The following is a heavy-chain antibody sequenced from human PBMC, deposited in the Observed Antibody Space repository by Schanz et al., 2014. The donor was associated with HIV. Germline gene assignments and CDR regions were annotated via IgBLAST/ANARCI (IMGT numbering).Heavy chain of an antibody. J-gene: IGHJ6*02. Sequence: EVQLVESGGGLVQPGGSLRLSCAVSGFTFSSYSMNWVRQAPGKGLEWVSYISSSSTTIYYADSVKGRFTISRDNAKNSLYLQMNSLRDEDTAVYYCAKSRGDSWPYGMDVWGQGTTVTVSS. CDR2: ISSSSTTI. D-gene: IGHD4-17*01. CDR3: AKSRGDSWPYGMDV. V-gene: IGHV3-48*02. CDR1: GFTFSSYS.